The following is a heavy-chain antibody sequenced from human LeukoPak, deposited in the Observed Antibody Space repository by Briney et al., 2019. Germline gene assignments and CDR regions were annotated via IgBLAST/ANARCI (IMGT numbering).Heavy chain of an antibody. Sequence: PSETLSLTCAVYGGSFSGYYWSWIRQPPGKGLEWIGYIYYSGSTYYNPSLKSRVTMSVDTSKNQFSLKLSSVTAVDTAVYYCARTPTIFGAPDYWGQGTLVTVSS. J-gene: IGHJ4*02. CDR3: ARTPTIFGAPDY. CDR1: GGSFSGYY. V-gene: IGHV4-34*01. D-gene: IGHD3-3*01. CDR2: IYYSGST.